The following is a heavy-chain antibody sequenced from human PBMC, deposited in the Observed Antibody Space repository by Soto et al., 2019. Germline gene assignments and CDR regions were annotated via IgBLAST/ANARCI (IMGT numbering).Heavy chain of an antibody. J-gene: IGHJ6*02. CDR1: GGTFSSYA. CDR3: ARFRYGDYTPSYYYGMDV. CDR2: IIPIFGTA. D-gene: IGHD4-17*01. V-gene: IGHV1-69*12. Sequence: QVQLVQSGAEVKKPGSSVKVSCKASGGTFSSYAISWVRQAPGQGLEWMGGIIPIFGTANYAQKFQGRVTITADESTSTAYMELSSLRSEDTAVYYCARFRYGDYTPSYYYGMDVWGQGTTVTVSS.